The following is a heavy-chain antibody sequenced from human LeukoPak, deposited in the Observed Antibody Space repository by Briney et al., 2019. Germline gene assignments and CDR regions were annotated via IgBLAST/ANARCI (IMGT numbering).Heavy chain of an antibody. V-gene: IGHV4-59*08. CDR3: ASFGRRDGYNPYYFDY. J-gene: IGHJ4*02. CDR1: GGSISSHY. CDR2: IYYSGST. D-gene: IGHD5-24*01. Sequence: SETLSLTCSVSGGSISSHYWSWIRQPPGKGLEWIGYIYYSGSTNYNPSLKSRVTISADTSKNQFSLKLSSVTAADTAVYYCASFGRRDGYNPYYFDYWGQGSLVTVSS.